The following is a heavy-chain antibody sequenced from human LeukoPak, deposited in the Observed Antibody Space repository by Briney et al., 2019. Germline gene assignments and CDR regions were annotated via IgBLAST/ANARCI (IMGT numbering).Heavy chain of an antibody. CDR1: GFPFSSYA. D-gene: IGHD2-15*01. Sequence: GSLKLSCAASGFPFSSYAMSWVRPAPGKGLEWVSAISGSGGSTYYADSVKGRFTISRDNSKNTLYLQMNSLRAEDTAVYYCAKVGYKDIVVVVAAVNWFDPWGQGTLVTVSS. V-gene: IGHV3-23*01. CDR2: ISGSGGST. CDR3: AKVGYKDIVVVVAAVNWFDP. J-gene: IGHJ5*02.